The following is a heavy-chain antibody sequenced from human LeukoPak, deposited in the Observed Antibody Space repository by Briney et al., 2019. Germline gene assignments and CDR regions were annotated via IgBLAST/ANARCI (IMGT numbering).Heavy chain of an antibody. CDR3: ARGQIYYDAFDI. J-gene: IGHJ3*02. CDR2: TYYKSKWHN. V-gene: IGHV6-1*01. Sequence: SQTLSLTCAISGDSVSSNGAAWNWTRQSPSRGLEWLGRTYYKSKWHNDYAVSVKSRISINPDTSKNQFSLQLNSVTPEDTAVYYCARGQIYYDAFDIWGQGAMVTVSS. D-gene: IGHD1-26*01. CDR1: GDSVSSNGAA.